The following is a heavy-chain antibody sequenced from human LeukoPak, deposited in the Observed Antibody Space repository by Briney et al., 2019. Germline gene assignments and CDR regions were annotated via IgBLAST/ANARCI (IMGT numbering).Heavy chain of an antibody. CDR1: GFTFSSYW. Sequence: GGSLRLSCAASGFTFSSYWMHWVRQAPGKGLVWVSRINNDGRSTSYADSVKGRFTISRDDAKNTLYLQMNSLRAEDTAVYYCARVWSYYYFDYWGQGTLVTVSS. D-gene: IGHD2-8*02. CDR3: ARVWSYYYFDY. V-gene: IGHV3-74*01. J-gene: IGHJ4*02. CDR2: INNDGRST.